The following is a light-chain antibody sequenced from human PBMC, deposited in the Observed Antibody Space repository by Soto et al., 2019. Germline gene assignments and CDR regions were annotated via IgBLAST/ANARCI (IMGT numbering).Light chain of an antibody. Sequence: EIVVTQSPATLSFSPGERATLSCRASQSVSSHLAWYQQKPGQAPRLLIYDASNRATGIPARFSGSGSGTDFTLTISSLEPEDFAVYYCQQRANWWTFGQGTKVDI. V-gene: IGKV3-11*01. CDR1: QSVSSH. CDR3: QQRANWWT. J-gene: IGKJ1*01. CDR2: DAS.